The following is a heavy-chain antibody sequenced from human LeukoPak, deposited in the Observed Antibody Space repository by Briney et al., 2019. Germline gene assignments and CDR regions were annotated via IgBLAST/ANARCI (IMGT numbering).Heavy chain of an antibody. CDR3: VRVSDSSGWSSDY. D-gene: IGHD6-19*01. J-gene: IGHJ4*02. CDR2: IIPIFGTA. CDR1: GGTFSSYA. Sequence: GSSVKVSCKASGGTFSSYAISWVRQAPGQGLEWMGGIIPIFGTANYAQKFQGRVTITADESTSTAYMELSSLRSEVTAVYYCVRVSDSSGWSSDYWGQGTLVTVSS. V-gene: IGHV1-69*01.